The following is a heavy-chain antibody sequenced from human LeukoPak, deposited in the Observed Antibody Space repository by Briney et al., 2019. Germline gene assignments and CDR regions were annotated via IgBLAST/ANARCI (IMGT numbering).Heavy chain of an antibody. V-gene: IGHV3-21*01. CDR1: GFTFSNYW. Sequence: PGGSLRLSCAASGFTFSNYWMIWVRQAPGKGLEWVSSISSSSSYIYYADSVKGRFTISRDNAKNSLYLQMNSLRAEDTAVYYCARAIRPPYIVVVPAAPFDIWGQGTMVTVSS. CDR3: ARAIRPPYIVVVPAAPFDI. J-gene: IGHJ3*02. CDR2: ISSSSSYI. D-gene: IGHD2-2*01.